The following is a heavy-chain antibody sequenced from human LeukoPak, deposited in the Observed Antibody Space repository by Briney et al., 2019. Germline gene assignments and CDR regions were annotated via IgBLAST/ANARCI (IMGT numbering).Heavy chain of an antibody. CDR3: ARGNSRWLRHIDY. D-gene: IGHD5-12*01. Sequence: SETLSLTCAVYGGSFSGYYWSWIRQPPGKGLEWIGEINHSGSTNYNPSLKSRVTISVDTSKNQFSLKLSSVTAADTAVYYCARGNSRWLRHIDYWGQGTLVTVSS. V-gene: IGHV4-34*01. CDR2: INHSGST. CDR1: GGSFSGYY. J-gene: IGHJ4*02.